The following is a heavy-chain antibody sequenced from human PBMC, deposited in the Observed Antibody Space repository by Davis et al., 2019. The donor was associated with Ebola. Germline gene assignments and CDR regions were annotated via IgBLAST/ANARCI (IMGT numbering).Heavy chain of an antibody. Sequence: MPSETLSLTCTVSGGSISSSSYYWGWIRQPPGKGLEWIGSIYYSGSTYYNPSLKSRVTISVDTSKNQFSLKLSSVTAADTAVYYCARSTVQYYYDSSGYGVKPRDFDYWGQGTLVTVSS. CDR2: IYYSGST. J-gene: IGHJ4*02. CDR1: GGSISSSSYY. D-gene: IGHD3-22*01. CDR3: ARSTVQYYYDSSGYGVKPRDFDY. V-gene: IGHV4-39*01.